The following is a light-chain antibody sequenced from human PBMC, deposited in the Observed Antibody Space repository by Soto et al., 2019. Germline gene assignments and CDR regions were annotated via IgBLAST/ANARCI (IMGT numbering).Light chain of an antibody. V-gene: IGKV3-11*01. CDR2: DAS. Sequence: EIVFTHSPATLSLSPGERATLSCMASQSVSSYLAWYQQKPGQAPRLLIYDASKRATGIPARFSGSGSGTDFTLTISNLEPEDFAVYYCQQRGNWPRTFGQGTKVDIK. CDR1: QSVSSY. CDR3: QQRGNWPRT. J-gene: IGKJ1*01.